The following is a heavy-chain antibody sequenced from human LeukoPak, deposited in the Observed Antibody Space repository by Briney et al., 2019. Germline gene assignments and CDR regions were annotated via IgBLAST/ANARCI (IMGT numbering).Heavy chain of an antibody. V-gene: IGHV1-69*05. CDR2: IIPIFGTA. CDR1: GGTFTSYA. D-gene: IGHD6-6*01. J-gene: IGHJ4*02. Sequence: SVKVSCKASGGTFTSYAISWLRQAPGQGLEWMGGIIPIFGTANYAQRFQGRVTITTDESTSTAYMELSSLRSEDTAVYYCARVDSSSSSSLDYWGQGTLVTVSS. CDR3: ARVDSSSSSSLDY.